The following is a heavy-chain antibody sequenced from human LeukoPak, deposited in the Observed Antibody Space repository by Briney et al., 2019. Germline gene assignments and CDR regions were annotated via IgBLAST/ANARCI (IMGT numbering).Heavy chain of an antibody. CDR1: GASISSYY. CDR2: VYYSGIT. Sequence: SETLSLTCTVSGASISSYYWSWIRQPPGKGLEWIGYVYYSGITHYNPSLKSRVTISADTSKNQFSLKLTSVTAADTAVYYCASGPYPAAGTDHQFDYWGQGTLVTVFS. J-gene: IGHJ4*02. D-gene: IGHD6-13*01. CDR3: ASGPYPAAGTDHQFDY. V-gene: IGHV4-59*01.